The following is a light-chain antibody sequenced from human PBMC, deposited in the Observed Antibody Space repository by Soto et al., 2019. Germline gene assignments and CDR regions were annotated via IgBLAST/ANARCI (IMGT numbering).Light chain of an antibody. Sequence: QSALTQPASASGSPGQSITISCTGTSVDVGTYNLVSWYRQDPGKAPKLLLYEVTKLPSGVSNRFSGSKSGNTASLTISGLQAEDEADYFCCSYAGSKTFVVFGGGTKLTVL. CDR1: SVDVGTYNL. CDR3: CSYAGSKTFVV. V-gene: IGLV2-23*02. CDR2: EVT. J-gene: IGLJ2*01.